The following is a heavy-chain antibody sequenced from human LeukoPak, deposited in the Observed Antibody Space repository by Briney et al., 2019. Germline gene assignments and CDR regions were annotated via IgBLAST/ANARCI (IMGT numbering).Heavy chain of an antibody. CDR2: ISSNGGST. D-gene: IGHD2-2*01. CDR1: GFTFSSYA. V-gene: IGHV3-64*01. Sequence: GGSLRLSCAASGFTFSSYAMHWVRQAPGKGLEYVSAISSNGGSTYYANSVKGRFTISRDNSKNTLYLQMGSLRAEDMAVYYCARDIVVVPAAAVAFDIWGQGTMVTASS. CDR3: ARDIVVVPAAAVAFDI. J-gene: IGHJ3*02.